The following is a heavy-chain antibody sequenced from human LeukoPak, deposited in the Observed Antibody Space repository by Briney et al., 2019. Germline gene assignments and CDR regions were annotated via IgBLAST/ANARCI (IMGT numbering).Heavy chain of an antibody. CDR2: INQDGSEK. J-gene: IGHJ4*02. V-gene: IGHV3-7*01. D-gene: IGHD2-2*01. CDR3: ARGGTSGYSSTRHFWGGNYYFDY. CDR1: GFTFDDYW. Sequence: GGSLRLSCGASGFTFDDYWMSWVRQAPGQGLEWVANINQDGSEKYYLDYAKGRFTIARDNARNSLYLQVNSLRAEDTAVYYCARGGTSGYSSTRHFWGGNYYFDYWGQGSLVTVSS.